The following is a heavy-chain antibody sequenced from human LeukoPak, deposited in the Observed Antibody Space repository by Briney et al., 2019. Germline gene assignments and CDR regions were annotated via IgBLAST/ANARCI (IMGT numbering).Heavy chain of an antibody. CDR3: ATSSGYYYAPTGDAFDI. Sequence: PGGSLRLSCAASGFTVSSNYMRWVRQAPGKGLEGVSVLYSGGSTYYADSVKGRFTISRHNSKNPLYLQMNSLTAEDTAIYYCATSSGYYYAPTGDAFDIWGQGTMVTVSS. J-gene: IGHJ3*02. D-gene: IGHD3-22*01. V-gene: IGHV3-53*04. CDR1: GFTVSSNY. CDR2: LYSGGST.